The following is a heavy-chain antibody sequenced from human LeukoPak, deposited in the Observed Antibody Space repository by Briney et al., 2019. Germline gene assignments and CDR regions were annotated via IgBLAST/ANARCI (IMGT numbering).Heavy chain of an antibody. V-gene: IGHV3-7*01. D-gene: IGHD1-26*01. CDR3: ARVRGRVRQYYYIDV. CDR1: GFTFSSYW. Sequence: GGSLRLSCAASGFTFSSYWMSWVRQAPGKGLEGVAHINEDGSGKYYVDSVEGRFTISRDNAKNTLYLQMNSLRAEDTAMYYCARVRGRVRQYYYIDVWGKGTTVSVSS. CDR2: INEDGSGK. J-gene: IGHJ6*03.